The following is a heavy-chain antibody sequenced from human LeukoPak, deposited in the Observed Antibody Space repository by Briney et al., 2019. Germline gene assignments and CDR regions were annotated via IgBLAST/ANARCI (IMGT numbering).Heavy chain of an antibody. V-gene: IGHV4-59*08. Sequence: SETLSLTCTVSGGSISSYYWNWIRQPPGKGLEWIGYIYYSGSTNYNPSLKSRVTISVDTSKNQFSLKLNSVTAADTAVYYCATSTISYWFDPWGQGALVTVSS. CDR2: IYYSGST. J-gene: IGHJ5*02. CDR3: ATSTISYWFDP. CDR1: GGSISSYY. D-gene: IGHD2-2*01.